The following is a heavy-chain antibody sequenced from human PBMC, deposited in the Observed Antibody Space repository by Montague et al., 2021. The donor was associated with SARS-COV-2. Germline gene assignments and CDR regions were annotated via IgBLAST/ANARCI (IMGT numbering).Heavy chain of an antibody. J-gene: IGHJ4*02. Sequence: SETLSLTCTVSGGSISSYYWSWIRQPPGKGLEWIGYIYYSGSTNYNPSLKSRVTISVDTSKSQFSLKLSSVTAADTAVYYCARATEGYISSWYQDYWGQGTLVTVSS. CDR1: GGSISSYY. V-gene: IGHV4-59*01. CDR3: ARATEGYISSWYQDY. D-gene: IGHD6-13*01. CDR2: IYYSGST.